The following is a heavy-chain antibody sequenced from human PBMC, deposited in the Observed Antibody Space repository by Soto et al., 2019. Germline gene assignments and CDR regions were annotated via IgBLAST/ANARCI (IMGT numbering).Heavy chain of an antibody. V-gene: IGHV1-69*06. D-gene: IGHD3-3*01. Sequence: QERLVQSGAEVRKPGSSVKVSCKVTGGTSTRYAINWVRQAPGQGLEWMGGIVPMFGTSKYAQKFQGRVTITADTSTNIAYMELRSLRSEDAAVYYCNRGSEYDFWSGYLWGQGTLVSVSS. CDR3: NRGSEYDFWSGYL. CDR2: IVPMFGTS. CDR1: GGTSTRYA. J-gene: IGHJ4*02.